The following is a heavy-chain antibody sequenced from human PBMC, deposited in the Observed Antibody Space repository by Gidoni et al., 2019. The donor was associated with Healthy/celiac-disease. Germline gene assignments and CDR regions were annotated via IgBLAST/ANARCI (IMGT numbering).Heavy chain of an antibody. CDR3: AKDLFVVVGPGRDV. V-gene: IGHV3-23*01. CDR1: GFTFSSYA. J-gene: IGHJ6*02. Sequence: EVQLLESGGGLVQPGGSLRLSCAASGFTFSSYAMSWVRQAPGKGLEWVSAFSGSGSSTYYADSVKGRFTISRDNSKNTLYLQMNSLRAEDTAVYYCAKDLFVVVGPGRDVWGQGTTVTVSS. D-gene: IGHD2-2*01. CDR2: FSGSGSST.